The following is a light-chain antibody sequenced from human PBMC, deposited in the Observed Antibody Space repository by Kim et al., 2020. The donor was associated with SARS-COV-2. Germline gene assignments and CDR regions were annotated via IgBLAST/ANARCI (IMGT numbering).Light chain of an antibody. J-gene: IGLJ2*01. CDR2: NNN. CDR3: AAWDDSLNGVV. Sequence: GQRVTISCSGGSSNIGSNTVNWYQQLPGTAPKLLIYNNNQRPSGVPDRFSGSKSGTSASLAISGLQSEDEADYYCAAWDDSLNGVVFGGGTQLTVL. V-gene: IGLV1-44*01. CDR1: SSNIGSNT.